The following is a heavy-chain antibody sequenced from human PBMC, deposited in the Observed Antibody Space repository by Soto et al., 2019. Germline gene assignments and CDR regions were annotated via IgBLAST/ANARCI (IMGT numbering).Heavy chain of an antibody. CDR3: AKEDRAALDY. Sequence: EVQLVESGGGLVTPGGSLRLSCAASGFTFSAYSVNWVRQAPGKGLEWVSSISGDSNYIYYADSVKGRFTISRDNAKNSLHLQMNSLRSEDSAVYYCAKEDRAALDYWGQGTLVTVSS. J-gene: IGHJ4*02. D-gene: IGHD3-10*01. V-gene: IGHV3-21*01. CDR2: ISGDSNYI. CDR1: GFTFSAYS.